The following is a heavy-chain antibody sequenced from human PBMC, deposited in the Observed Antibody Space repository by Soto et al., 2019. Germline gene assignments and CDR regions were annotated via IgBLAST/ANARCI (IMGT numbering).Heavy chain of an antibody. CDR2: ISGSGDVI. D-gene: IGHD3-9*01. CDR1: GFTFSSYA. CDR3: AKAIRFLDMALDN. V-gene: IGHV3-23*01. J-gene: IGHJ4*02. Sequence: EVHLLESGGNLVQPGGSLRLSCAASGFTFSSYAMSWVRQAPGKGPEWVSSISGSGDVIHYADSVKGRFTISRDNSKNTLWLQMNSLRADDTAVYYCAKAIRFLDMALDNWGQGALVTVSS.